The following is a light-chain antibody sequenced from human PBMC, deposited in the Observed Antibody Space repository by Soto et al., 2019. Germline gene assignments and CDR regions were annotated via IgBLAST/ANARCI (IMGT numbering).Light chain of an antibody. CDR1: QSVSSSF. CDR2: AAS. J-gene: IGKJ2*01. CDR3: QQYGSSPYT. V-gene: IGKV3-20*01. Sequence: EIVLTQSPGTLSLSPGERATLSCRASQSVSSSFLAWYQQQPGQAPRLLIYAASSRATGIQDRFSGSGSGTGFTLTISTLEHDDFAVYYCQQYGSSPYTFGQGTKLEIK.